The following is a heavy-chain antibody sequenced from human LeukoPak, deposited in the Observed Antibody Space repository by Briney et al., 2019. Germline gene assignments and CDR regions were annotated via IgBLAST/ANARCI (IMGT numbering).Heavy chain of an antibody. V-gene: IGHV3-66*01. CDR3: ARAQDRGYYYGFDY. D-gene: IGHD3-22*01. CDR1: GFTVSSNY. J-gene: IGHJ4*02. CDR2: IYSGGNT. Sequence: PGGSLRLSCAASGFTVSSNYMSWVRQAPGKGLEWVSVIYSGGNTYYADSVQGRFTMSRENPKNTLYLQMNSLRAEDTAVYYCARAQDRGYYYGFDYWGQGTLVTVSS.